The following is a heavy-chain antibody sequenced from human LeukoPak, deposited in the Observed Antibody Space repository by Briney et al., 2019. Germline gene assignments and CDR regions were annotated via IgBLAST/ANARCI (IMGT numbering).Heavy chain of an antibody. Sequence: PGGSLRLSCAASGFTFSSYAMHWVRQAPGKGLEWVAVISYDGSNKYYADSVKGRFTISRDNSKNTLYLQMNSLRAEDTAVYYCATAGGSYVDLVDYWGQGTLVTVSS. CDR1: GFTFSSYA. V-gene: IGHV3-30-3*01. J-gene: IGHJ4*02. CDR2: ISYDGSNK. CDR3: ATAGGSYVDLVDY. D-gene: IGHD1-26*01.